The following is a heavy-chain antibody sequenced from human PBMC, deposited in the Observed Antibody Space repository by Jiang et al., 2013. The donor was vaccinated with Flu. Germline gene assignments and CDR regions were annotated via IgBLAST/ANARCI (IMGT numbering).Heavy chain of an antibody. V-gene: IGHV3-33*01. CDR3: ARDWGQQLAHWYFDL. CDR2: IWYDGSNK. CDR1: GFTFSSYG. Sequence: CAASGFTFSSYGMHWVRQAPGKGLEWVAVIWYDGSNKYYADSVKGRFTISRDNSKNTLYLQMNSLRAEDTAVYYCARDWGQQLAHWYFDLWGRGTLVTVSS. J-gene: IGHJ2*01. D-gene: IGHD6-13*01.